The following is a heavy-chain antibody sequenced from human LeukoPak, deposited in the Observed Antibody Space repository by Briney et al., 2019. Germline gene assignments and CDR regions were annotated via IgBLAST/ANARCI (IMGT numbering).Heavy chain of an antibody. CDR2: ISSSSSYI. D-gene: IGHD2-2*01. J-gene: IGHJ5*02. CDR1: GFTFSSYS. Sequence: GGSLRLSCAASGFTFSSYSMNWVRQAPGKGLEWVSSISSSSSYIYYADSVKGRFTISRDNAKNSLYLQMNSLRAEDTAVYYCARVRQLPKRTGLWFDPWGQGTLVTVSS. CDR3: ARVRQLPKRTGLWFDP. V-gene: IGHV3-21*04.